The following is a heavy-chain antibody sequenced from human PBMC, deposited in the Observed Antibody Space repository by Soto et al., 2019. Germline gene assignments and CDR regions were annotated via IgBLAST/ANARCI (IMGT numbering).Heavy chain of an antibody. D-gene: IGHD5-18*01. CDR1: GDFISNTTYY. V-gene: IGHV4-39*07. J-gene: IGHJ4*02. Sequence: SETLSLTCSVSGDFISNTTYYWAWVRQAPGKGLEWVGSIYFSGSGTSHYNPSLKSRVTISVDTSKNQFSLKLSSVTAADTAVYYCARVGYSYGYGRGISYLDYWGQGTLVTVSS. CDR3: ARVGYSYGYGRGISYLDY. CDR2: IYFSGSGTS.